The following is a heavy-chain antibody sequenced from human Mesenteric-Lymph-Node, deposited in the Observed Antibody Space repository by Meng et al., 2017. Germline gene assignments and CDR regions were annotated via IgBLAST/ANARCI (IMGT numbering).Heavy chain of an antibody. V-gene: IGHV3-7*01. Sequence: GGSLRLSCAASGFTFSSYWMTWVRQAPGKGLEWVANIKQDGSERYFVDSVKGRFTISRDNAKNSLYLQMNSLRAEDTAVYYCARDSFMITMVRGVIITWGQGKLVTGAS. D-gene: IGHD3-10*01. CDR1: GFTFSSYW. J-gene: IGHJ4*02. CDR3: ARDSFMITMVRGVIIT. CDR2: IKQDGSER.